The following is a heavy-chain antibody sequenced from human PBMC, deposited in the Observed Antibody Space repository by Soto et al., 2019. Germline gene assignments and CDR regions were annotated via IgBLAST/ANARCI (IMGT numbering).Heavy chain of an antibody. D-gene: IGHD5-18*01. CDR2: IYPGDSDT. CDR3: ARQRGIQLWSTGPINWFDP. J-gene: IGHJ5*02. Sequence: GESLKISCKGSGYSFTSYWIGWVRQMPGKGLEWMGIIYPGDSDTRYSPSFQGQVTISADKSISTAYLQWSSLKASDTAMYYCARQRGIQLWSTGPINWFDPWGQGTLVTVSS. CDR1: GYSFTSYW. V-gene: IGHV5-51*01.